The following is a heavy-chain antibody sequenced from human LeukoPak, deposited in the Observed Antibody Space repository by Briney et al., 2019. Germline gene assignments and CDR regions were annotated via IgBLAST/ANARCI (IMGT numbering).Heavy chain of an antibody. Sequence: ETSETLSLTCTVSGGSISSYYWSWIRQPPGKGLEWIGYIYYSGSTNYNPSLKSRVTISVDTSKNQFSLKLSSVTAADTAVYYCARVVKLGELSIWGQGTLVTVSS. V-gene: IGHV4-59*08. D-gene: IGHD3-10*01. CDR2: IYYSGST. CDR3: ARVVKLGELSI. J-gene: IGHJ4*02. CDR1: GGSISSYY.